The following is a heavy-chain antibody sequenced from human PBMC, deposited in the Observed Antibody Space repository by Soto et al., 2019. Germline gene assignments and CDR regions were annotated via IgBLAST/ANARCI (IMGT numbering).Heavy chain of an antibody. CDR2: ISYDGSNK. Sequence: GGSLRLSCAASGFTFSSYGMHWVRQAPGKGLEWVAVISYDGSNKYYADSVKGRFTISRDNSKNTLYLQMNSLRAEDTAVYYCAIDRYYNRWLVRDYYYGMDVWGQGTTVTVSS. V-gene: IGHV3-30*03. J-gene: IGHJ6*02. CDR1: GFTFSSYG. CDR3: AIDRYYNRWLVRDYYYGMDV. D-gene: IGHD6-19*01.